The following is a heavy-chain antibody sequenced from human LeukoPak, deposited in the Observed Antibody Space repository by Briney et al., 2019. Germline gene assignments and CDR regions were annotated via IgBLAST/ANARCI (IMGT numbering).Heavy chain of an antibody. V-gene: IGHV1-2*02. CDR1: GYTFTGYY. CDR2: ISPNSDDT. CDR3: ARGGFDY. Sequence: ASVKVSCKASGYTFTGYYLHWVRQAPGQGLEWMGWISPNSDDTNYAQKFRGRVNMTRDTSISTAYMELSRLRSDDTAIYYCARGGFDYWGQGTLVTVSS. J-gene: IGHJ4*01.